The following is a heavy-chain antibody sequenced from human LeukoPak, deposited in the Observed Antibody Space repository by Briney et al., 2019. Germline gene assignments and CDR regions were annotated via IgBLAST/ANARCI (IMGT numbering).Heavy chain of an antibody. Sequence: SETLSLTCAVYGGSFSGYYWNWLRQPPGKGLEWIGEINHSGSTNYNPSLKSRVTISLDTSKNQFSLKVGSMTAADTAVYYCARAGGYGLIDYWGQGTMVTVSS. CDR2: INHSGST. J-gene: IGHJ4*02. D-gene: IGHD5-18*01. V-gene: IGHV4-34*01. CDR1: GGSFSGYY. CDR3: ARAGGYGLIDY.